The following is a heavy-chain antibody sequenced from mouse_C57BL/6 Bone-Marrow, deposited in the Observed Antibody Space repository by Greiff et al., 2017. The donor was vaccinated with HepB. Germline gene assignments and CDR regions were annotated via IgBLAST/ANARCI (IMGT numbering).Heavy chain of an antibody. CDR3: ARDRGNPYAMDY. CDR1: GFTFSSYA. Sequence: EVQLVESGGGLVKPGGSLKLSCAASGFTFSSYAMSWVRQTPEKRLEWVATISDGGSYTYYPDNVKGRFTISRDNAKNNLYLQMSHLKSEDTAMYYCARDRGNPYAMDYWGQGTSVTVSS. CDR2: ISDGGSYT. J-gene: IGHJ4*01. D-gene: IGHD3-1*01. V-gene: IGHV5-4*01.